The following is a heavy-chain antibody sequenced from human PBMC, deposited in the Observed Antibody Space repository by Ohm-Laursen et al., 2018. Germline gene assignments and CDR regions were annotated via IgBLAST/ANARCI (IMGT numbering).Heavy chain of an antibody. V-gene: IGHV3-23*01. CDR1: GFTFSNYA. J-gene: IGHJ1*01. CDR3: AKVSGDLPALAGHFHH. CDR2: IGGSGSST. Sequence: SLRLSCTASGFTFSNYAMSWVRRGPGKRLEWVAGIGGSGSSTYYADSVTGRFTISRDNPKNTLYLQMNSLRVEDTAVYYCAKVSGDLPALAGHFHHWGQGTLVTVSS. D-gene: IGHD6-19*01.